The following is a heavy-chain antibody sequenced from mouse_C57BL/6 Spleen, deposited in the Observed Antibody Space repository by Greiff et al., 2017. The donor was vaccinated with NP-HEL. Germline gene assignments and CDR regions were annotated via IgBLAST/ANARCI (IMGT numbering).Heavy chain of an antibody. Sequence: VHVKQSGPELVKPGASVKISCKASGYSFTDYNMNWVKQSNGKSLEWIGVINPNYGTTSYNQKFKGKATLTVDQSSSTAYMQLNSLTSEDSAVYYCAREDTTVVPFDYWGQGTTLTVSS. CDR3: AREDTTVVPFDY. CDR2: INPNYGTT. V-gene: IGHV1-39*01. J-gene: IGHJ2*01. CDR1: GYSFTDYN. D-gene: IGHD1-1*01.